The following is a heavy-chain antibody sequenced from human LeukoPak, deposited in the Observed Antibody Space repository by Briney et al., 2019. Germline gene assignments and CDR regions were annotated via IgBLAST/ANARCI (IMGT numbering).Heavy chain of an antibody. J-gene: IGHJ6*03. Sequence: ASVKVSCKASGYTFTSYAMNWVRQAPGQGLEWMGWINTNTGNPTYAQGFTGRFVFSLDTSVSTAYLQISSLKAEDTAVYYCARDNRPTAPDTPPNYYYYYMDVWGKGTTVTVSS. D-gene: IGHD1-14*01. V-gene: IGHV7-4-1*02. CDR3: ARDNRPTAPDTPPNYYYYYMDV. CDR1: GYTFTSYA. CDR2: INTNTGNP.